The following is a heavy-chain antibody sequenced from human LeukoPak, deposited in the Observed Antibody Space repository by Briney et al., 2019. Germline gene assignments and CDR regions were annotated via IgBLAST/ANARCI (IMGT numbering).Heavy chain of an antibody. CDR1: GFSFSSYS. V-gene: IGHV3-48*01. CDR2: ISSSSSTI. J-gene: IGHJ4*02. Sequence: PGGSLRLSCAASGFSFSSYSMNWVRQAPGKGLEWVSYISSSSSTIYYADSVKGRFTISRDNAKNSLYLQMNSLRAEDTAVYYYARLITYYDFWSASIPAFDYWGQGTLVTVSS. D-gene: IGHD3-3*01. CDR3: ARLITYYDFWSASIPAFDY.